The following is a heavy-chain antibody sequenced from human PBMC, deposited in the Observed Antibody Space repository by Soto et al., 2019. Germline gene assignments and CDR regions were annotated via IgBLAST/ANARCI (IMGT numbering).Heavy chain of an antibody. Sequence: VRQTTGKGLEWVSVMYSGGSTYYAESVKGRFSISRDISNNTLYLQMHSLRVDETAVYFCVEEGKRTHIPFVAKWGQGTSVTVSS. J-gene: IGHJ1*01. V-gene: IGHV3-53*01. CDR2: MYSGGST. D-gene: IGHD2-21*01. CDR3: VEEGKRTHIPFVAK.